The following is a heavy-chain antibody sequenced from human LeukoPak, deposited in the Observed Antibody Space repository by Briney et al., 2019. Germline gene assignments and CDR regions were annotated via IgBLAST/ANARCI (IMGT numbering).Heavy chain of an antibody. V-gene: IGHV1-2*06. CDR1: GYTFTGYY. D-gene: IGHD3-3*01. J-gene: IGHJ4*02. CDR2: INPNSGGT. Sequence: ASVKVSCKASGYTFTGYYMHWVRQAPGQGLEWMGRINPNSGGTNYAQKFQGRVTMTRDTSISTAYMELSRLRSDDTAVYYCARDQGGLYDFWSGYLTPFDYWGQGTLVTVSS. CDR3: ARDQGGLYDFWSGYLTPFDY.